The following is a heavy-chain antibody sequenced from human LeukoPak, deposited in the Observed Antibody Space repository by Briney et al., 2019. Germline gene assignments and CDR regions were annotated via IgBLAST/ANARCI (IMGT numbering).Heavy chain of an antibody. CDR3: ARHGFGVLLSPFYFDY. CDR1: GYSFTSYW. J-gene: IGHJ4*02. CDR2: IYPGGSDT. Sequence: GESLKISCKGSGYSFTSYWIGWVRQMPGKGLEWMGIIYPGGSDTRYSPSFQGQVSISADKSISTAYLQWSSLKASDTAMYYCARHGFGVLLSPFYFDYWGQGTLVTVSS. D-gene: IGHD3-10*01. V-gene: IGHV5-51*01.